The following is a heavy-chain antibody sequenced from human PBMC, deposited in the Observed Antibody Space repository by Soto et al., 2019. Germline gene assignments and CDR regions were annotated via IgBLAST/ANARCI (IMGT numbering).Heavy chain of an antibody. CDR3: ERHKDLEDLREP. V-gene: IGHV4-39*01. CDR2: ISHSGSP. J-gene: IGHJ5*02. CDR1: GDSIITSSYF. Sequence: QLQLHESGPGLVKPSETLSLICSVSGDSIITSSYFWAWIRQPPGKGLEWIAMISHSGSPYYNPSLMSRVTTSVDTSNTQFSLHLASVTVADTAVYYCERHKDLEDLREPLVQGTLVTVPS.